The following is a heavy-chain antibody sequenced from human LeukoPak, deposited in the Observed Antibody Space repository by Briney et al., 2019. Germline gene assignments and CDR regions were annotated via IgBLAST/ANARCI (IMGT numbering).Heavy chain of an antibody. CDR1: GFTFSSYW. Sequence: GGSLRLSCAASGFTFSSYWMSWVRQAPGKGLEWVANIKQDGSEKYYVDSVKGRFTISRDNAKNSLYLQMNSLRAEDTAVYYCAREGTDYGDYLNWFDPWGQGTLVTVSS. CDR2: IKQDGSEK. D-gene: IGHD4-17*01. J-gene: IGHJ5*02. CDR3: AREGTDYGDYLNWFDP. V-gene: IGHV3-7*03.